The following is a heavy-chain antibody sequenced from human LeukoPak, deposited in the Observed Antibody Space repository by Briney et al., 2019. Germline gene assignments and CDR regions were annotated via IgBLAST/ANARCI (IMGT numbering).Heavy chain of an antibody. Sequence: ASVKVSCKASGYTFTGYYMHWVRQAPGQGLEWMGWINPNSGGTNYAQKFQGRVTMTRDTSISTAYMELSRLRSDDTAVYYCARERGSGWYFFDYWGQGTLVTVPS. CDR3: ARERGSGWYFFDY. CDR1: GYTFTGYY. J-gene: IGHJ4*02. D-gene: IGHD6-19*01. CDR2: INPNSGGT. V-gene: IGHV1-2*02.